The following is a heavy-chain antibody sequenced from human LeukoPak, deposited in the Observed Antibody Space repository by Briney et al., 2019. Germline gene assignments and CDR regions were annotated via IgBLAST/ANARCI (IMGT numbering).Heavy chain of an antibody. CDR2: ISSSGSTI. Sequence: PGGSLRLSCAASGFTFSDYYMSWIRQAPGKGLEWVSYISSSGSTIYYADSVKGRFTISRDNAKNSLYLQMDSLRAEDTAVYYCAARGSSGYYYDRFRWEDYWGQGTLVTVSS. CDR3: AARGSSGYYYDRFRWEDY. D-gene: IGHD3-22*01. V-gene: IGHV3-11*01. J-gene: IGHJ4*02. CDR1: GFTFSDYY.